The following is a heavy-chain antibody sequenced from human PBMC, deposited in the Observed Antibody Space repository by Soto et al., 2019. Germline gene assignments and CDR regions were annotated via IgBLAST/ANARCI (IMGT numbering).Heavy chain of an antibody. D-gene: IGHD3-16*01. V-gene: IGHV5-51*01. CDR2: IYSGDSDT. CDR1: QYRFNSYW. Sequence: GESLKISCKGSQYRFNSYWIGWVRQRPGKGLEWIGMIYSGDSDTTCSPSFEGQVTMSVDKSISTAYLEWNSLKASDSATYYCARQGSNGAYVYYPMDVWGQGTTVTVSS. J-gene: IGHJ6*02. CDR3: ARQGSNGAYVYYPMDV.